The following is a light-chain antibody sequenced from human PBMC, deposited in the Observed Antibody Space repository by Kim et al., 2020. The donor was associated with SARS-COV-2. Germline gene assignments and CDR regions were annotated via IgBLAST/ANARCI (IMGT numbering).Light chain of an antibody. CDR1: QNVNSN. J-gene: IGKJ2*01. CDR3: QQYNYWYA. V-gene: IGKV3-15*01. CDR2: GAS. Sequence: LSVSPGERATLSCRASQNVNSNLAWYQQKPGQAPRLLIYGASTRATGIPARFSGSGSGTEFTLSISSLQSEDFAVYYCQQYNYWYAFGQGTKLEI.